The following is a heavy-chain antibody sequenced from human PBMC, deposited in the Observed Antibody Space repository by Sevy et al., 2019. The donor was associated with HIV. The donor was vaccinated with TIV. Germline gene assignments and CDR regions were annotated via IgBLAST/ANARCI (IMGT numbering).Heavy chain of an antibody. V-gene: IGHV1-2*02. CDR1: GYTFIGFY. Sequence: ASVKVSFKASGYTFIGFYIHWVRQAPGQGLEWMGWINPNSGATDYAQKFQGRATMTRETSATTAYMELNRLRSDDTAVYFCARRDIVKGFDYWGRGTLVTVSS. J-gene: IGHJ4*02. CDR3: ARRDIVKGFDY. CDR2: INPNSGAT. D-gene: IGHD2-15*01.